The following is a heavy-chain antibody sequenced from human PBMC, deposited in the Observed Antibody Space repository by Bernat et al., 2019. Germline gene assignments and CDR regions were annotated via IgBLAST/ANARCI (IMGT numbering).Heavy chain of an antibody. CDR2: IWYDGSNK. CDR3: ARDPGIWGSSSSFPVDY. D-gene: IGHD6-6*01. J-gene: IGHJ4*02. Sequence: QVQLVESGGGVVHPGRSLRLSCAASGFTFSSYGMHWVRQAPGKGLEWVAVIWYDGSNKYYADSVKGRFTISRDNSKNTLYLQMNSLRAEDTAVYYCARDPGIWGSSSSFPVDYWGQGTLVTVSS. CDR1: GFTFSSYG. V-gene: IGHV3-33*01.